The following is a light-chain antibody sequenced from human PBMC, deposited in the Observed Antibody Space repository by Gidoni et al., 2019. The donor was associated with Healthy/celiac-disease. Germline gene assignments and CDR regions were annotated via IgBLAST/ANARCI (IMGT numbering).Light chain of an antibody. V-gene: IGKV1-39*01. J-gene: IGKJ1*01. Sequence: DIQMPQSPSSLSASVGDRVTITCRASQSISSSLNWSQQKPGKAPKLLIYAASSLQSGVPSRFSGSGSGTDFTLTISSRQPEDFATYYCQQSYSTPRTFGQGTKVEIK. CDR1: QSISSS. CDR3: QQSYSTPRT. CDR2: AAS.